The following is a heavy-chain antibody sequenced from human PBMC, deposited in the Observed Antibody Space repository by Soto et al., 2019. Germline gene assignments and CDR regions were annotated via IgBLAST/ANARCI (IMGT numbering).Heavy chain of an antibody. CDR1: GYIFTSYV. Sequence: ASVKVSCKASGYIFTSYVIHWVRQAPGQGLEWMGWINAGSGNTKYSQKFQGRVTITRDTSASTVYMELSSLRSEDTAVFYCARFGGYCSGPSCLFDYWGQGTLVTVSS. CDR2: INAGSGNT. V-gene: IGHV1-3*01. J-gene: IGHJ4*02. D-gene: IGHD2-15*01. CDR3: ARFGGYCSGPSCLFDY.